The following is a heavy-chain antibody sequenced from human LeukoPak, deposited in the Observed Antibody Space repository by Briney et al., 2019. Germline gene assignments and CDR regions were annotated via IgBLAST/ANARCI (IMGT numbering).Heavy chain of an antibody. V-gene: IGHV3-23*01. D-gene: IGHD3-22*01. CDR1: GFTFSSYG. CDR2: YSGSGGST. J-gene: IGHJ4*02. CDR3: AKGDYDSSGYYYFFTLDY. Sequence: PGGTLRPSCGASGFTFSSYGVRWGRQAPGRVLELVSAYSGSGGSTYYADSVKGRFTSSRDNSDNTLNLQMNRLRAEDTAVYYCAKGDYDSSGYYYFFTLDYWGQGTLVTVSS.